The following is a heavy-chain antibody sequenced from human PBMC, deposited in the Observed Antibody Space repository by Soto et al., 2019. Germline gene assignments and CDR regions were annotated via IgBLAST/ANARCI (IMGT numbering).Heavy chain of an antibody. CDR3: AFWCGGAHY. CDR1: RFTFSVYS. Sequence: GGPLRLSCAASRFTFSVYSMYWVRQAPGKGLEWVAHNSCGGSGKCYVDSVKGRFTISRDNAKKSLYLQMNALRAEDAALFYCAFWCGGAHYWGQGILVTVSS. CDR2: NSCGGSGK. J-gene: IGHJ4*02. D-gene: IGHD2-8*01. V-gene: IGHV3-48*04.